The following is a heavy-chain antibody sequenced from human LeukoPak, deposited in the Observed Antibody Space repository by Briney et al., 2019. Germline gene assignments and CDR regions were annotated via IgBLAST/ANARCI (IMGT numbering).Heavy chain of an antibody. V-gene: IGHV4-59*01. J-gene: IGHJ4*02. CDR3: ARGYSSSWHYFDY. CDR2: ISYSGST. CDR1: GGSISGFY. D-gene: IGHD6-13*01. Sequence: SETLSLTCTVSGGSISGFYWNWIRQPPGKGLEWIGYISYSGSTNYNPYHKSRVTISLDTSKNQLSLKLTSVTAADTALYYCARGYSSSWHYFDYWAQGTLVTVFS.